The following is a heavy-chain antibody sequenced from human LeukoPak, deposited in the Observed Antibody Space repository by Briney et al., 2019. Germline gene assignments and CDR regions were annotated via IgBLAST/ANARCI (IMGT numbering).Heavy chain of an antibody. V-gene: IGHV3-48*03. CDR3: ARWGSTAALIFDY. CDR2: IRESGTSV. J-gene: IGHJ4*02. CDR1: GFTANSYE. Sequence: GGSLRLSCAVSGFTANSYEMMWVRQAPGKGLEWISYIRESGTSVYADSVKGRFTVSRDNAKNSLYLQMNSLRAEDTAVYYCARWGSTAALIFDYWGQGTLVTVSS. D-gene: IGHD2-2*01.